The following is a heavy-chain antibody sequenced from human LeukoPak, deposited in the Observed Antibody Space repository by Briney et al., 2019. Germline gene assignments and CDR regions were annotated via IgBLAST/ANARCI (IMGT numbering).Heavy chain of an antibody. CDR1: GGSIRTDGSY. V-gene: IGHV4-39*02. CDR3: ARLFTRAWEYRYGMDV. J-gene: IGHJ6*02. Sequence: SETLSLTCTVSGGSIRTDGSYWAWIRQPPGKGLEWIGSIYIDGVTHYNSSLQSRVTLSIDTSKNHFSLRLTSVTAADTAVFYCARLFTRAWEYRYGMDVWGQGTAVTVSS. D-gene: IGHD1-26*01. CDR2: IYIDGVT.